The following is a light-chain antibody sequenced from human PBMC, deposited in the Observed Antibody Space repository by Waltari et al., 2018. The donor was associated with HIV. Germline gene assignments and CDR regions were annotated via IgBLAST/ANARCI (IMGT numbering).Light chain of an antibody. CDR2: DVS. Sequence: DNQMTQSPSSLSASVGDRVTITCQASQDISNHLNWYQHKPGKAPKLLIYDVSNLETGVPSRFSGSGSGTHFTFTISSLQPEDVAAYYCQQYVNLPLLTFGGGTKVEIK. J-gene: IGKJ4*01. CDR3: QQYVNLPLLT. V-gene: IGKV1-33*01. CDR1: QDISNH.